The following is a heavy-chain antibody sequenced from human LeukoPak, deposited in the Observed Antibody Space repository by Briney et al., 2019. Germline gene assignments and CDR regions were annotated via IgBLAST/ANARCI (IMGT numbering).Heavy chain of an antibody. J-gene: IGHJ5*02. V-gene: IGHV1-2*06. CDR1: GYTFTGYY. Sequence: ASVTVSFTASGYTFTGYYMHWVRQAPGQGLEWMGRINPNSGGTNYAQKFQGRVTMTRDTSISTAYMELSRLRSDDTAVYYCARADRREGFDPWGQGTLVTVSS. CDR3: ARADRREGFDP. CDR2: INPNSGGT.